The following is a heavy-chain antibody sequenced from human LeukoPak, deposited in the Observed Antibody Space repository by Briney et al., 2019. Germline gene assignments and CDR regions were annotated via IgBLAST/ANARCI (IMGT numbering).Heavy chain of an antibody. V-gene: IGHV1-2*02. CDR1: GYTFTGHY. D-gene: IGHD1-1*01. J-gene: IGHJ4*02. Sequence: ASVKVSCKASGYTFTGHYMHWVRQAPGQGLEWMGWINPNSGGTNYAQKFQGRVTMTRDTSISTAYMELSRLRSDDTAVYYCASALGTTGTARHFDYWGQGTLVTVSS. CDR2: INPNSGGT. CDR3: ASALGTTGTARHFDY.